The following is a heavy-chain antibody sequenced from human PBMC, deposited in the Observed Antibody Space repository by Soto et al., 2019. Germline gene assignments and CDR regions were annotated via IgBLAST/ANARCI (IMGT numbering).Heavy chain of an antibody. CDR1: GYTFTSYG. Sequence: ASVKVSCKASGYTFTSYGISWVRQAPGKGLEWMGWISAYNGNTNYAQKLQGRVTMTTDTSTSTAYMELRSLRSDDTAVYYCAIQLYGDYYGMDVWGQGTTVTVSS. D-gene: IGHD4-17*01. V-gene: IGHV1-18*01. CDR3: AIQLYGDYYGMDV. CDR2: ISAYNGNT. J-gene: IGHJ6*02.